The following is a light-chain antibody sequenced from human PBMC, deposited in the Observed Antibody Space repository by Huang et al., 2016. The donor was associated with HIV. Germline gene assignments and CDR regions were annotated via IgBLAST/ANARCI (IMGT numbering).Light chain of an antibody. J-gene: IGKJ2*01. Sequence: DIQMTQSPSSLSASVGDRVTITCQASQDISNYLNWYQQKPGKAPKLRIYDASNLETGVPSRFSGSGSETDFTFTISSLQPEDIATYYCQQYDDLPYTFGQGTKLEIK. V-gene: IGKV1-33*01. CDR3: QQYDDLPYT. CDR2: DAS. CDR1: QDISNY.